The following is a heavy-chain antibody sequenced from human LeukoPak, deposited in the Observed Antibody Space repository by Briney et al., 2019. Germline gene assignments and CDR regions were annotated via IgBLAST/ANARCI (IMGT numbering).Heavy chain of an antibody. J-gene: IGHJ3*02. Sequence: GGSLRLSCAASGFTFSSYEMNWVRQAPGKGLEWVSYISSGGSTVYYADSVKGRFTISRDNAKNSLYLQMNSLRAEDTAVYYCARVIIVGATGIWGQGTMVTVSS. V-gene: IGHV3-48*03. CDR3: ARVIIVGATGI. CDR2: ISSGGSTV. CDR1: GFTFSSYE. D-gene: IGHD1-26*01.